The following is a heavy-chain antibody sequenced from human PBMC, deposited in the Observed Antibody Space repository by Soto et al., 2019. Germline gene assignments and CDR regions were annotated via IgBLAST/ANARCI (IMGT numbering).Heavy chain of an antibody. J-gene: IGHJ4*02. CDR1: GFTFTSYA. CDR2: ITGGGDNT. V-gene: IGHV3-23*01. CDR3: TQDGGSRDWLTVN. Sequence: VQLLESGGDLVQPGGSLRLSCAASGFTFTSYAMSWIRQAPGKGLEWVSAITGGGDNTYYADSVKGRFTISRDNSKNTLYLQMNSLSAEDTAFYYCTQDGGSRDWLTVNWGQGTLVTVSS. D-gene: IGHD3-9*01.